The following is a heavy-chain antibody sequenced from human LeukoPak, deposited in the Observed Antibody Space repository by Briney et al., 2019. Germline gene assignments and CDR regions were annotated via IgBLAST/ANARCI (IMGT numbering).Heavy chain of an antibody. CDR3: ARQRSGLNYYYYMDV. CDR2: IRYDGSNK. V-gene: IGHV3-30*02. Sequence: GGSLRLSCAASGFTFSSYGMHWVRQAPGKGLEWVAFIRYDGSNKYYADSVKGRFTISRDNSKNTLYLQMNSLRAEDTAVYYCARQRSGLNYYYYMDVWGKGTTVTISS. CDR1: GFTFSSYG. D-gene: IGHD3-3*01. J-gene: IGHJ6*03.